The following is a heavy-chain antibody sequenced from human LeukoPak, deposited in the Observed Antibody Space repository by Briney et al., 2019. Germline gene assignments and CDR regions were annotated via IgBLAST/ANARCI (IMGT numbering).Heavy chain of an antibody. Sequence: AGGSLRLSCSASAFTFTNYAMNWVRQAPGKGLEWVSTISGSGSVTFYADSVKGRFTISRDNAKNSLYLQMNSLRAEDTAVYYCARDGGYSYGPSQSTFDYWGQGTLVTVSS. J-gene: IGHJ4*02. CDR1: AFTFTNYA. D-gene: IGHD5-18*01. V-gene: IGHV3-21*01. CDR2: ISGSGSVT. CDR3: ARDGGYSYGPSQSTFDY.